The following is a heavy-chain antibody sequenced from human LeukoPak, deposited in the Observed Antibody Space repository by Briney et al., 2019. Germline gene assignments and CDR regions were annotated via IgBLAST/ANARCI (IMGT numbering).Heavy chain of an antibody. V-gene: IGHV3-7*03. Sequence: GGSLRLSCAASGFTFSSHWMSWVRQAPGKGLEWVANIKHDGSEKYYVDSVKGRFTISRDNAKNSLYLQMNSLRAEDTAVYYCASLMVRGVIWIDYWGQGTLVTVSS. CDR2: IKHDGSEK. CDR3: ASLMVRGVIWIDY. D-gene: IGHD3-10*01. J-gene: IGHJ4*02. CDR1: GFTFSSHW.